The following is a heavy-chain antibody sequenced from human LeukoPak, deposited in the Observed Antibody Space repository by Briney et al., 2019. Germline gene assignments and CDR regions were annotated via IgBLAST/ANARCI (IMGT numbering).Heavy chain of an antibody. Sequence: ASVKVSCKASGYTFTDYTMHWLRQAPGQRLDWMGWINGGSGNTKYSPEFQGRVTITRDTSASTAYMGLSSLRSEDTAVYYCANPRYDSSGYYYVDWGQGTLVTVSS. CDR3: ANPRYDSSGYYYVD. J-gene: IGHJ4*02. D-gene: IGHD3-22*01. V-gene: IGHV1-3*01. CDR1: GYTFTDYT. CDR2: INGGSGNT.